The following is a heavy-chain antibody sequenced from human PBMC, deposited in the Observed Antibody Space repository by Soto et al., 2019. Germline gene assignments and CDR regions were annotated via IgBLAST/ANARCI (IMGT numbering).Heavy chain of an antibody. D-gene: IGHD2-21*02. V-gene: IGHV3-74*01. Sequence: WMHWVRQRPAEGLVWVSRITSDGKSKAYAESVKGRFAISRDNAKNTLYLQMNGLTAEDTAVYYCARESGDWPLNWFDPWGQGTLVTVSS. CDR2: ITSDGKSK. J-gene: IGHJ5*02. CDR1: W. CDR3: ARESGDWPLNWFDP.